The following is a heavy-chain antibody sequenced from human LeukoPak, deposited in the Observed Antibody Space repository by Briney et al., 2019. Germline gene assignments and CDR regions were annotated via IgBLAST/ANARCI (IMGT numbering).Heavy chain of an antibody. V-gene: IGHV3-7*01. CDR3: ASALALMAWADY. J-gene: IGHJ4*02. D-gene: IGHD5-24*01. Sequence: GGSLRLSCAASGFTFSSYWMSWVRQAPGKGLEWVANIKQDGSEKYYVDSVKGRFTISRDNAKNSLYLQMNSLRAEGTAVYYCASALALMAWADYWGQGTLVTVSS. CDR2: IKQDGSEK. CDR1: GFTFSSYW.